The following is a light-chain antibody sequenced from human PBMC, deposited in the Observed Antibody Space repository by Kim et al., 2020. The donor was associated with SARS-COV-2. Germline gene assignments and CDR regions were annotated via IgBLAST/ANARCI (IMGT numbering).Light chain of an antibody. CDR3: CSYARSSTYV. V-gene: IGLV2-23*02. Sequence: QSVTISCTGTSSDVGSYNLVSWYQQHPGKAPKLMIYEVTKRTSGVSNRFSGSKSGNTASLTISGLQAEDETDYYCCSYARSSTYVFGTGTKVTVL. J-gene: IGLJ1*01. CDR1: SSDVGSYNL. CDR2: EVT.